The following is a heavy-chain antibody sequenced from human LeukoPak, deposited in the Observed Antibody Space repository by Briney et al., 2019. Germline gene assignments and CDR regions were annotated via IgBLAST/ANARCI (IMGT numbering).Heavy chain of an antibody. J-gene: IGHJ3*02. Sequence: SETLSLTCTVSGGSISSSSYYWGWIRQPPGKGLEWIGSICYSGSTYYNPSLKSRVTISVDTSKNQFSLKLSSVTAADTVVYYCARALRIFGVVIGAPKCGAFDIWGQGTMVTVSS. CDR1: GGSISSSSYY. D-gene: IGHD3-3*01. CDR3: ARALRIFGVVIGAPKCGAFDI. V-gene: IGHV4-39*07. CDR2: ICYSGST.